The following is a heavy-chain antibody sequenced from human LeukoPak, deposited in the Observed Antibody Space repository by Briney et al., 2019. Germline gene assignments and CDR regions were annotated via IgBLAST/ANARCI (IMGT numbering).Heavy chain of an antibody. CDR1: GGSINSFY. J-gene: IGHJ4*02. Sequence: SETLSLTCTVSGGSINSFYWSWIRQPPGKGLEWIGNIYNSGSTNYNPSLKSRVTISADASKNQLSLKLRSVTAADTAVYYCARDSWLGSSRAFDYWGQGTLVTVSS. CDR2: IYNSGST. CDR3: ARDSWLGSSRAFDY. D-gene: IGHD6-13*01. V-gene: IGHV4-59*01.